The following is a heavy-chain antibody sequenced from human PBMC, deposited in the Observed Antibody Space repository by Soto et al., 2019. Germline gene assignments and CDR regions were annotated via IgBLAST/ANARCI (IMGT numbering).Heavy chain of an antibody. V-gene: IGHV4-4*02. J-gene: IGHJ4*02. CDR1: GGSINTNSW. Sequence: SETLSLTCAVSGGSINTNSWWIWVRHPPGKGLEWIGEIHRSRGTNYNSSLKSRVTISIDRSTNHFSLRLYSVTAADTAVYYCASREEARPFWGQGTLVTVSS. CDR2: IHRSRGT. D-gene: IGHD6-6*01. CDR3: ASREEARPF.